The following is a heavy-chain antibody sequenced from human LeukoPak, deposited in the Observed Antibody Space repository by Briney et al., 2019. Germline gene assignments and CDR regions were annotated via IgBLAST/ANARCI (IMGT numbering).Heavy chain of an antibody. CDR2: IYYSGGT. J-gene: IGHJ4*02. CDR1: GGSVSSGSYC. V-gene: IGHV4-61*01. CDR3: ASSSGWYYFGY. D-gene: IGHD6-19*01. Sequence: TLSLTCTVSGGSVSSGSYCWSWILQPPGKGLEWIGYIYYSGGTNYNPSLKSRVTISVDTSKNQFSLKLSSVTAADTAVYYCASSSGWYYFGYWGQGTLVTVSS.